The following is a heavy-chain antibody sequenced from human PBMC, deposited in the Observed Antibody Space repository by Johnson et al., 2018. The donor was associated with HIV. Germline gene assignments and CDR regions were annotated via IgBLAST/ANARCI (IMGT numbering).Heavy chain of an antibody. CDR1: GFTVSASS. J-gene: IGHJ3*02. CDR3: AKLVGATHPLDI. V-gene: IGHV3-66*03. CDR2: IYTGDST. D-gene: IGHD1-26*01. Sequence: EKLVESGGGLIQPGGSLRLSCAASGFTVSASSMIWVRQAPGEGLKWVSLIYTGDSTSYADSVKGRFSISRDNSKNTLYLQMNRLRTEDTALYYCAKLVGATHPLDIWGQGTMVTVSS.